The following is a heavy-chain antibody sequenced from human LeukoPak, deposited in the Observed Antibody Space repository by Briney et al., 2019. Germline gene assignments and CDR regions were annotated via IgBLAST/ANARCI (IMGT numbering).Heavy chain of an antibody. D-gene: IGHD2-15*01. Sequence: TVSCXXSGYTFTGYYMHWVRQAPGQGLEWMGWINPNSGGTNYAQKFQGRVTMTRDTSISTAYMELSRLRSDDTAVYYCARTQDVSGCSGGSCSDPTAVRYWGQGTLVTVSS. J-gene: IGHJ4*02. CDR3: ARTQDVSGCSGGSCSDPTAVRY. CDR1: GYTFTGYY. CDR2: INPNSGGT. V-gene: IGHV1-2*02.